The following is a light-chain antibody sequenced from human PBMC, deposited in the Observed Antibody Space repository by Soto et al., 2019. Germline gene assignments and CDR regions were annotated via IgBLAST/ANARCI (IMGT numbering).Light chain of an antibody. J-gene: IGLJ2*01. V-gene: IGLV6-57*04. CDR2: ENN. CDR1: SGSLANNY. Sequence: NFMLTQPHSVSESPGKTLSISCTRSSGSLANNYVQWYQQRPGSAPTTVIYENNQRLSGVPDRFSGSTDGSSNSASLTISGLHTEDEADYDCHSYDSDFVVFGGGTQLTVL. CDR3: HSYDSDFVV.